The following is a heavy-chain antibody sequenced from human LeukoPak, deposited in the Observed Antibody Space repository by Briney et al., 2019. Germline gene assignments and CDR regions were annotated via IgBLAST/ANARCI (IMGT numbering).Heavy chain of an antibody. CDR1: GGSISSGGYY. CDR3: ARDHIVVVPAATDAFDI. Sequence: SETLSLTCTVSGGSISSGGYYWSWIRQPPGKGLEWIGYIYHSGSTYYNPSLKSRVTISVDRSKNQFSLKLSSVTAADTAVYYCARDHIVVVPAATDAFDIWGQGTMVTVSS. V-gene: IGHV4-30-2*01. D-gene: IGHD2-2*01. J-gene: IGHJ3*02. CDR2: IYHSGST.